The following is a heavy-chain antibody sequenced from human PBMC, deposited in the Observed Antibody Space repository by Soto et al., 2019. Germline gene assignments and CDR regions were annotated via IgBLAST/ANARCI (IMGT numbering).Heavy chain of an antibody. CDR2: ISAYNGNT. Sequence: QVQLVQSGAEVKKPGASVKVSCKASGYTFTSYGISWVRQAPGQGLEWMGWISAYNGNTNYAQKLQGRGPKTTDTSTSKAYMELRSLRSDDTAVYYCASEGVRGYCPPGIRDYYYYGMDVWGQGTTVTVSS. V-gene: IGHV1-18*04. J-gene: IGHJ6*02. D-gene: IGHD3-10*01. CDR1: GYTFTSYG. CDR3: ASEGVRGYCPPGIRDYYYYGMDV.